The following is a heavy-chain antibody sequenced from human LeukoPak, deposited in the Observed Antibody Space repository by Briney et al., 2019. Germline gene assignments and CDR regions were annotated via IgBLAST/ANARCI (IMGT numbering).Heavy chain of an antibody. Sequence: GGSLRLSCVASGFTFSNYGMHWVRQAPGKGLEWVTFISYDGSNKYYADSVKGRFTISRDNAKNTLYLQMDSLTAEDTAVYYCARGYSSRLYNWLDPWGQGTLVTVSS. CDR2: ISYDGSNK. CDR3: ARGYSSRLYNWLDP. CDR1: GFTFSNYG. V-gene: IGHV3-30*03. D-gene: IGHD6-13*01. J-gene: IGHJ5*02.